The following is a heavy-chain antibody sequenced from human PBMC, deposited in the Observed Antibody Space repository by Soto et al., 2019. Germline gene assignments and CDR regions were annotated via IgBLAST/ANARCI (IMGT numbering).Heavy chain of an antibody. CDR3: AILVGDAYGRQQFDY. CDR1: GFSFNTYE. Sequence: GGSVRLSCVASGFSFNTYEMNWVRQAPGREPEWISYIDSSGRTKYYADSVKGRFILSRDNAKNSLFLQMNSLRVEDTAVYYCAILVGDAYGRQQFDYCSQRTPVTVSA. D-gene: IGHD1-26*01. CDR2: IDSSGRTK. V-gene: IGHV3-48*03. J-gene: IGHJ4*02.